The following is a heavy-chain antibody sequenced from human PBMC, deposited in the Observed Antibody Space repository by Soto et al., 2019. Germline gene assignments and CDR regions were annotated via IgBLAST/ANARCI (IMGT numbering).Heavy chain of an antibody. V-gene: IGHV5-10-1*01. CDR2: IDPSDSYT. Sequence: GESLKICCKGSGYSFTSYWISWVRQMPGKGLEWMGRIDPSDSYTNYSPSFQGHVTISADKSISTAYLQWSSLKASDTAMYYCARHDYYDSSGYYYVRAFDIWGQGTMVTVSS. D-gene: IGHD3-22*01. CDR3: ARHDYYDSSGYYYVRAFDI. CDR1: GYSFTSYW. J-gene: IGHJ3*02.